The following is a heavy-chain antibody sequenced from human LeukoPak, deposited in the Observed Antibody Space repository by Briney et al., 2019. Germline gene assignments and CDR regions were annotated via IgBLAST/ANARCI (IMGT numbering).Heavy chain of an antibody. CDR2: ISSSGNTL. Sequence: VGSLRLSCAASGFTFSDYYMSSIRGAPGEGLEWVSYISSSGNTLSYAASVKGRFTIARDNARNSLHLQMNSLRADDTAVYYCAKNRGATAGTFDYWGPGTLATVSS. CDR1: GFTFSDYY. J-gene: IGHJ4*02. D-gene: IGHD2/OR15-2a*01. V-gene: IGHV3-11*01. CDR3: AKNRGATAGTFDY.